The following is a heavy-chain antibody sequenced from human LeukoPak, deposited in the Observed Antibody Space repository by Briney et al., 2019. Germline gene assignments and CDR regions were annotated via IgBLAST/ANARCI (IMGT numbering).Heavy chain of an antibody. CDR2: IYPGDSDT. CDR1: GYSFTSYW. V-gene: IGHV5-51*01. D-gene: IGHD3-9*01. Sequence: GESLQISCKGSGYSFTSYWIGWMRQLPGKGLGWMGIIYPGDSDTRYSPSFQGQVTISADKSISTAYLQWSSLKASDTAMYYCARPSRPYDILTGYYIHYYYGMDVWGQGTTVTVSS. J-gene: IGHJ6*02. CDR3: ARPSRPYDILTGYYIHYYYGMDV.